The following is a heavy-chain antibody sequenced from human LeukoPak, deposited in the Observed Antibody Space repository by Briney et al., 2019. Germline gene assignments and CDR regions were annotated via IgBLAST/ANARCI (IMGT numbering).Heavy chain of an antibody. Sequence: GASVKVSCKASGYTFTGYYMHWVRQAPGQGLEWMGWINPNSGGTNYAQKFQGRVTMTRDTSISTAYMELSSLRSEDTAVYYCAAVFGSSTSYTWDYWGQGTLVTVSS. CDR2: INPNSGGT. J-gene: IGHJ4*02. V-gene: IGHV1-2*02. CDR3: AAVFGSSTSYTWDY. CDR1: GYTFTGYY. D-gene: IGHD2-2*01.